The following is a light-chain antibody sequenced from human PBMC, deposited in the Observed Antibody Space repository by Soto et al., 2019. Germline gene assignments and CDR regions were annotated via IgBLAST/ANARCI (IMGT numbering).Light chain of an antibody. CDR1: QSVNSD. CDR3: QQYNNWPPYT. J-gene: IGKJ2*01. CDR2: GAS. V-gene: IGKV3-15*01. Sequence: EIVLTQSPATLSVSPGNRATLSCRASQSVNSDLAWYQQKPGQAPRLLIYGASTRATSTPTRFSGSGSGTEFTLTISSLQSEDFAVYFCQQYNNWPPYTFGQGTKLEIK.